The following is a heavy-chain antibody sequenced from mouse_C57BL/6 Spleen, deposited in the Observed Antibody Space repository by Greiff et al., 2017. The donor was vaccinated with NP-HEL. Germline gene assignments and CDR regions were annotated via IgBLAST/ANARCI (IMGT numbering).Heavy chain of an antibody. V-gene: IGHV1-52*01. CDR1: GYTFTSYW. Sequence: QVQLQQPGAELVRPGSSVKLSCKASGYTFTSYWMHWVKQRPIQGLEWIGNIDPSDSETHYNQKFKDKATLTVDKSSSTAYMQLSSLTSDDSAVYYCARGDYGSSPYFDYWGQGTTLTVSS. CDR2: IDPSDSET. D-gene: IGHD1-1*01. J-gene: IGHJ2*01. CDR3: ARGDYGSSPYFDY.